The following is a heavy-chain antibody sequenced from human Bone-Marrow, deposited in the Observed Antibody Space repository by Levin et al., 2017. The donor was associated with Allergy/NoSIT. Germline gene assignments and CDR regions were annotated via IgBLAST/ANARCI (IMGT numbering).Heavy chain of an antibody. CDR3: AKGMVRGVVITAVDI. V-gene: IGHV3-23*01. J-gene: IGHJ3*02. CDR1: GFTFSSYA. D-gene: IGHD3-10*01. CDR2: ISGSGGST. Sequence: SCAASGFTFSSYAMSWVRQAPGEGLEWVSSISGSGGSTYYADSVKGRFTISRDNSKNTLYLQMNSLRAEDTAKYYCAKGMVRGVVITAVDIWGQGTMVTVSS.